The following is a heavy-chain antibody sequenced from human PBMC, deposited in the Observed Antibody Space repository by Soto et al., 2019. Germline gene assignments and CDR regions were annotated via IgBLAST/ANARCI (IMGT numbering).Heavy chain of an antibody. Sequence: EVHLVESGGGLVKPGGSLRLSCAASGFTFSAYTMNWVRQAPGKGLEWVSSISAGSVYIYDAESTVGRFTISRDNARNSLYLQMHSLRAEDTAVYYCARDYSGSGRYQHIFDSWGQGTLVTVSS. J-gene: IGHJ4*02. CDR1: GFTFSAYT. V-gene: IGHV3-21*01. D-gene: IGHD3-10*01. CDR2: ISAGSVYI. CDR3: ARDYSGSGRYQHIFDS.